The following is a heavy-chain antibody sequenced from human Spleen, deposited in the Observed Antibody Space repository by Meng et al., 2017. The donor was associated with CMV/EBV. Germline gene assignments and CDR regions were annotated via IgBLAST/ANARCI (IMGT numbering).Heavy chain of an antibody. CDR1: GFSCSSYA. V-gene: IGHV3-30*02. D-gene: IGHD3-10*01. Sequence: LYSGGSGFSCSSYAMNAVRQATGKGLEWVAFMRYDGSNKYYADAVKGRFTISRDNSKNTLYLQMNSLRAEDTAVYYCAKGLLGTGGYWGQGTLVTVS. CDR2: MRYDGSNK. CDR3: AKGLLGTGGY. J-gene: IGHJ4*02.